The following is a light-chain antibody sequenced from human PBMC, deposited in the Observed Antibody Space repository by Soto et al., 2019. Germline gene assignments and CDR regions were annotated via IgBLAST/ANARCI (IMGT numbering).Light chain of an antibody. Sequence: EIQMTQPPSSLSASVGDRVTITCRASQTISSWLAWYQQKPGKAPKLLIYKASTLKSGVPSRFSGSGSGTEFTLTISSLQPDDFATYYCQHYNSYSEAFGQGTKVDIK. V-gene: IGKV1-5*03. CDR1: QTISSW. CDR2: KAS. J-gene: IGKJ1*01. CDR3: QHYNSYSEA.